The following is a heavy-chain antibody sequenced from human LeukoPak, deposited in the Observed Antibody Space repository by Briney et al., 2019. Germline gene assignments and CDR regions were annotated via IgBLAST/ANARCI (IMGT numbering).Heavy chain of an antibody. J-gene: IGHJ6*02. CDR3: ARARSRGAKGYYYGMDV. V-gene: IGHV4-59*01. CDR2: IYYSGST. CDR1: GGCISSYY. D-gene: IGHD3-10*01. Sequence: SETLSLTCTVSGGCISSYYWSWIRQPPGKGLERIRYIYYSGSTNYNPSLKSRVTISVDTSKNQFSLKLSSVTAADTAVYYCARARSRGAKGYYYGMDVWGQGTTVTVSS.